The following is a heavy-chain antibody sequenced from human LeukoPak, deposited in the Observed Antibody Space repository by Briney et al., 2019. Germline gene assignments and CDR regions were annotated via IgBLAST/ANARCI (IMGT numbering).Heavy chain of an antibody. CDR3: ARSQDTMTSPFDY. Sequence: PGGSLRLSCAASGFTFSSYSMNWVRQAPGKGLEWVSYTSSSSSYIYNADSVKGRFTISRDNANNSLFLQMNSLRAEDTAVYYCARSQDTMTSPFDYWGQGTLVTVSS. CDR2: TSSSSSYI. CDR1: GFTFSSYS. V-gene: IGHV3-21*06. D-gene: IGHD3-22*01. J-gene: IGHJ4*02.